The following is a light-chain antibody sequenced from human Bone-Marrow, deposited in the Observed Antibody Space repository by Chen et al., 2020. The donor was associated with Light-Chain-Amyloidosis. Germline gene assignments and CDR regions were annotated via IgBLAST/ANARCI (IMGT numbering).Light chain of an antibody. J-gene: IGLJ2*01. CDR3: QSADSSAVV. Sequence: SSELTQPPSVSVSPGPPARTTCTGDALPKQYAYLYQQKPGQAPVLVIYKDSERPSGLPERFSGSSSGTTVTLTISGVQVEDDADYYCQSADSSAVVFGGGTKLTVL. V-gene: IGLV3-25*03. CDR1: ALPKQY. CDR2: KDS.